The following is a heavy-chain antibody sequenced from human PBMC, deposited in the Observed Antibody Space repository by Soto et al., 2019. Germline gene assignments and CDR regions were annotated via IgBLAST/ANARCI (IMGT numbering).Heavy chain of an antibody. J-gene: IGHJ5*02. CDR2: IKQDGSEK. Sequence: PGGSLRLSCAASGFTFSSYWMSWVRQAPGKGLEWVANIKQDGSEKYYVDSVKGRFTISRDNAKNSLYLQMNSLRAEDTAVYYCARDAGYYYDSSGYYYEGFDPWGQGT. D-gene: IGHD3-22*01. V-gene: IGHV3-7*01. CDR1: GFTFSSYW. CDR3: ARDAGYYYDSSGYYYEGFDP.